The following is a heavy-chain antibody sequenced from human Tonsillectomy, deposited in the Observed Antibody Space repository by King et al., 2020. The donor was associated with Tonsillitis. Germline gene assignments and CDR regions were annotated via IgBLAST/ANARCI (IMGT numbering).Heavy chain of an antibody. CDR1: GFTFSHYW. CDR2: IDQYGSEK. V-gene: IGHV3-7*03. Sequence: VQLVESGGGLVQPGGSLRLSCVASGFTFSHYWMSWVRQAPGKGLEWVANIDQYGSEKNYVDSATGRFTISRDNAKNVLYLQMNSLRAEDTAVYYCAREPVGGSDVWGKGTTVTVSS. CDR3: AREPVGGSDV. J-gene: IGHJ6*04. D-gene: IGHD1-26*01.